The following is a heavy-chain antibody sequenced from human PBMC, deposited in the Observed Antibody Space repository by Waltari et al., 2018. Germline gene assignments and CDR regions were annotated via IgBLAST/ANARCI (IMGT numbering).Heavy chain of an antibody. CDR1: GGTFSSYA. CDR3: ARDRGENSGSYSEKYFDY. J-gene: IGHJ4*02. CDR2: IIPSFGTA. Sequence: QVQLVQSGAEVKKPGSSVKVSCKASGGTFSSYAISWVRQAPGQGLEWMGGIIPSFGTANYAQKFQGRVTITTDESTSTAYMELSSLRSEDTAVYYCARDRGENSGSYSEKYFDYWGQGTLVTVSS. V-gene: IGHV1-69*05. D-gene: IGHD1-26*01.